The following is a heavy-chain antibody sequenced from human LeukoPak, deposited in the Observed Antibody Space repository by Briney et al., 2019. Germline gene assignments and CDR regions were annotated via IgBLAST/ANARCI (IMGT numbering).Heavy chain of an antibody. D-gene: IGHD6-19*01. V-gene: IGHV3-23*01. CDR1: GFTFSSYA. CDR3: AREYGGWYGYFDY. CDR2: ISESGSGS. Sequence: GGSLRLSCAGSGFTFSSYAMSWVRQAPGKGLEWVSSISESGSGSYYADSVKGRFTISRDNSKNMVYLQMNSLRAEDTAVYYCAREYGGWYGYFDYWGQGTLVTVSS. J-gene: IGHJ4*02.